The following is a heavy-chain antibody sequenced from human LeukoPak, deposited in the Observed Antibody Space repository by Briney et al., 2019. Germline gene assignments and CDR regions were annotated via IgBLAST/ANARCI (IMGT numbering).Heavy chain of an antibody. D-gene: IGHD4/OR15-4a*01. CDR1: GGSMISTTHL. CDR3: ARRSRTYGEFYS. V-gene: IGHV4-39*01. Sequence: SETLSLTCTVSGGSMISTTHLWGWIRQPPGKGLEWIGATYSSGNTYYHPSPKSRVTISVDTSNNQFSLRLNSVTAADTAIYYCARRSRTYGEFYSWGQGTLVTVSS. J-gene: IGHJ4*02. CDR2: TYSSGNT.